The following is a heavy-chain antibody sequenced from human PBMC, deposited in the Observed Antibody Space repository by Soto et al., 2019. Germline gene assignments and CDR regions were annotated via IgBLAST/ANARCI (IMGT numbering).Heavy chain of an antibody. V-gene: IGHV3-33*01. Sequence: QVQLVESGGGVVQPGRSLRLSCTTSAFAFTDYDMHWVRQTPGKGLEWVAIIWYDGSNKYYADSVRGRFTISRDDSKNTVSLQLHSLRVEDTAVYYCARRGPYGSGMTGYYLSHMDVWGQGTTVTVSS. J-gene: IGHJ6*02. D-gene: IGHD3-10*01. CDR1: AFAFTDYD. CDR3: ARRGPYGSGMTGYYLSHMDV. CDR2: IWYDGSNK.